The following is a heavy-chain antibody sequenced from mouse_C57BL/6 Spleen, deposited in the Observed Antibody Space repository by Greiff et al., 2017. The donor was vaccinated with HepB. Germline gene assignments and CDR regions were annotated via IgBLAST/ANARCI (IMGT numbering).Heavy chain of an antibody. CDR3: ARDYYGSSYVLNY. D-gene: IGHD1-1*01. V-gene: IGHV1-52*01. Sequence: QVQLQQPGAELVRPGSSVKLSCKASGYTFTSYWMHWVKQRPIQGLEWIGNIDPSDSETHYNQKFKDKATLTVDKSSSTAYMQLSSLTSEDSAVYYCARDYYGSSYVLNYWGQGTTLTVSS. J-gene: IGHJ2*01. CDR2: IDPSDSET. CDR1: GYTFTSYW.